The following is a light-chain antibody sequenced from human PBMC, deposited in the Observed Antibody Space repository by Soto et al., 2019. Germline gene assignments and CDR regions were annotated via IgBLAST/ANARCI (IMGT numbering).Light chain of an antibody. CDR3: QQSYSTPPIP. CDR1: QSISSY. CDR2: AAS. V-gene: IGKV1-39*01. J-gene: IGKJ5*01. Sequence: DIQMTQSPSSLSASVGDRVTITCRASQSISSYLHWYQQKPGKAPKLLIYAASSLQSWVPSRFSGSGSGTDFTLTISSLQPEDFATYYCQQSYSTPPIPFGQGTRLEIK.